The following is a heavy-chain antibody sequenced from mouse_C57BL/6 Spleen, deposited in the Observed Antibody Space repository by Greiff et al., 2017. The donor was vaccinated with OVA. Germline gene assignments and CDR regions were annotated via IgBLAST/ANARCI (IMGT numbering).Heavy chain of an antibody. D-gene: IGHD1-1*01. CDR1: GYSITSGYY. CDR3: ARGGYGSSLYWYFDV. CDR2: ISYDGSN. J-gene: IGHJ1*03. Sequence: EVQLVESGPGLVKPSQSLSLTCSVTGYSITSGYYWNWIRQFPGNKLEWMGYISYDGSNNYNPSLKNRISITRDTSKNQFFLKLNSVTTEDTATYYCARGGYGSSLYWYFDVWGTGTTVTVSS. V-gene: IGHV3-6*01.